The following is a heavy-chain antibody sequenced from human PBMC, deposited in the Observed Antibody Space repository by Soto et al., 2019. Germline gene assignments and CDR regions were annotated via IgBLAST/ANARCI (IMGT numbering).Heavy chain of an antibody. J-gene: IGHJ4*02. D-gene: IGHD6-13*01. CDR3: ARGRRYSSSWYSDY. V-gene: IGHV4-59*05. CDR2: IYYSGST. CDR1: GGSISSYY. Sequence: SETLSLTCTVSGGSISSYYWSWIRQPPGKGLEWIGSIYYSGSTYYNPSLKSRVTISVDTSKNQFSLKLSSVTAADTAVYYCARGRRYSSSWYSDYWGQGTLVTVSS.